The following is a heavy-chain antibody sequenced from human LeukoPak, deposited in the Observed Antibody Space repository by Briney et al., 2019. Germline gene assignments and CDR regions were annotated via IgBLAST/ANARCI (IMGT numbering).Heavy chain of an antibody. J-gene: IGHJ6*03. D-gene: IGHD6-13*01. CDR3: ARRAAAVGTYYMDV. CDR1: GGSINSYY. CDR2: IYYSGGT. Sequence: SETLSLTCTVSGGSINSYYWNWLRQPPGKGLEWIGYIYYSGGTNYNPSLKSRVTIAVDTSKNQFSLKLSSVTAADTAVYYCARRAAAVGTYYMDVWGKGTTVTASS. V-gene: IGHV4-59*01.